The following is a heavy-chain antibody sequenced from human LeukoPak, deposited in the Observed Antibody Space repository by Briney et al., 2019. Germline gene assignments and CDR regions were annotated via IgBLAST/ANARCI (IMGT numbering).Heavy chain of an antibody. V-gene: IGHV4-59*01. Sequence: SETLSLTCTVSGGSISSYYWSWIRQPPGKGLEWIGYIYYSGSTNYNPSLKSRVTISVDTSKNQFSLKLSSVTAADTAVYYCAKGTMVRGAPTLDYWGQGTLVTVSS. J-gene: IGHJ4*02. CDR2: IYYSGST. CDR3: AKGTMVRGAPTLDY. CDR1: GGSISSYY. D-gene: IGHD3-10*01.